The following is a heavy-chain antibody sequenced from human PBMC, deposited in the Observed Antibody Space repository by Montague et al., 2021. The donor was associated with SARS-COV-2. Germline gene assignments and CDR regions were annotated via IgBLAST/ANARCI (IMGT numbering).Heavy chain of an antibody. CDR2: INHGGST. D-gene: IGHD3-10*01. CDR1: GTSFSGYY. V-gene: IGHV4-34*01. CDR3: ARLRDGVVPSPILGVGPYYSYYCMDV. Sequence: SETLSLTCAVHGTSFSGYYWNWIRQPPGKGLEWIREINHGGSTKXSPSLKSRLTISADTSKNQFSLKLTSVAAADTAVYYCARLRDGVVPSPILGVGPYYSYYCMDVWGRGTTVTVSS. J-gene: IGHJ6*03.